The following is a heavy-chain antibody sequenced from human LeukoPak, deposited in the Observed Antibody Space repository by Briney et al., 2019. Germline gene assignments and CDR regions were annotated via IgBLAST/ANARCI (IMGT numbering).Heavy chain of an antibody. CDR3: AKSPGDY. CDR2: VNGGGSST. J-gene: IGHJ4*02. CDR1: GFTFSASA. Sequence: GGSLRLSCAASGFTFSASAMNWVRQAPAKGLEWVSSVNGGGSSTYYADSVKGRFTISRDNSRNTLYLQMNSLRVEDTAVYYCAKSPGDYWGQGTLVTVSS. V-gene: IGHV3-23*01.